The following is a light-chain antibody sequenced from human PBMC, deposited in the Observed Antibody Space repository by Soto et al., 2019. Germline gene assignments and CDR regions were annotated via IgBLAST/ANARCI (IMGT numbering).Light chain of an antibody. Sequence: DIQMTQSPSSLSASVGDRVTITCRGSQSIASYLNWYQQKLGKAPNLLIYAASSLESGVPSRFSGSGSGTDFTLTISSLQPDDFATYYCQQSTNIPFTFGQWTQVEIK. CDR2: AAS. CDR1: QSIASY. J-gene: IGKJ2*01. V-gene: IGKV1-39*01. CDR3: QQSTNIPFT.